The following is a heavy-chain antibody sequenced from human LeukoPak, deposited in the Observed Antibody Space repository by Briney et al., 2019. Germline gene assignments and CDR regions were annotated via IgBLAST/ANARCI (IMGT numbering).Heavy chain of an antibody. J-gene: IGHJ6*03. V-gene: IGHV3-48*03. CDR3: ARDVGASDSSGFGYYYYMDV. CDR2: ISSSGSTI. Sequence: PGGSLRLSCAASGFTFSSYEMNWVRQAPGKGLEWVSYISSSGSTIYYADSVNGRFTISRDNAKNSLYLQMNSLRAEDTAVYYCARDVGASDSSGFGYYYYMDVWGKGTTVTISS. D-gene: IGHD3-22*01. CDR1: GFTFSSYE.